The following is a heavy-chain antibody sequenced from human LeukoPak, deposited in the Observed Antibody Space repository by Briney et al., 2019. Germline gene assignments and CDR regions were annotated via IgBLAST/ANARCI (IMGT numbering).Heavy chain of an antibody. CDR1: GGSINSYY. CDR3: ARTSDWAPNYYYYMDV. D-gene: IGHD3-9*01. Sequence: SETLSLTCTVSGGSINSYYWSWIRQPAGKGLEWIGRIYTSGSTNYNPSLKSRVTMSVDTSKNQISLKLSSVTAADTAVYYCARTSDWAPNYYYYMDVWGKGTTVTVSS. J-gene: IGHJ6*03. V-gene: IGHV4-4*07. CDR2: IYTSGST.